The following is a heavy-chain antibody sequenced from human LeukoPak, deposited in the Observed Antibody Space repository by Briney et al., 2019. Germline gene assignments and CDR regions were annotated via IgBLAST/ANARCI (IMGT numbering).Heavy chain of an antibody. D-gene: IGHD6-6*01. Sequence: GRSLRLSCAASGFTFSSYSMNWVRQAPGKGLEWVSSISSSSSYIYYADSVKGRFTISRDNAKHSLYLQMNSLRAEDTAVYYCARYSSSSFDYWGQGTLVTVSS. CDR1: GFTFSSYS. CDR2: ISSSSSYI. V-gene: IGHV3-21*01. J-gene: IGHJ4*02. CDR3: ARYSSSSFDY.